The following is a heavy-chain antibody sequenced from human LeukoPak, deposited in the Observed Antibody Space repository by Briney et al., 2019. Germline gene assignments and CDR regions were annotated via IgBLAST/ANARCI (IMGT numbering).Heavy chain of an antibody. V-gene: IGHV4-59*01. CDR1: GGSISSYY. CDR3: ARARYSSSGTYYFDY. CDR2: IYYSGST. Sequence: SETLSLTCTVSGGSISSYYWSWIRQPPGKGLEWIGYIYYSGSTNYNPSLKSRVTISVDTSKNQFSLKLSSVTAADTAVYYCARARYSSSGTYYFDYWGQGTLVTVSS. J-gene: IGHJ4*02. D-gene: IGHD6-13*01.